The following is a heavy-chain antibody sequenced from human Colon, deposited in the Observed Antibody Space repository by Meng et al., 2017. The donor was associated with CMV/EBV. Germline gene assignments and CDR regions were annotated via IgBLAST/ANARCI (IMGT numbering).Heavy chain of an antibody. CDR2: ISGNDGTT. CDR3: ARTGYYSFDI. J-gene: IGHJ3*02. V-gene: IGHV3-23*01. Sequence: GESLKISCAASGFSFSSYAMAWVRQAPGKGLEWVSAISGNDGTTYYADSVKGRFTLFRDNSKKSLYLQMNSLRAEDTAVYYCARTGYYSFDIWGQGTMVTVSS. D-gene: IGHD3/OR15-3a*01. CDR1: GFSFSSYA.